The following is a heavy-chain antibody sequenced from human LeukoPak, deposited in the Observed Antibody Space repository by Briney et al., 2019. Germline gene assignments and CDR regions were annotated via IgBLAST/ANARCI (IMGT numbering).Heavy chain of an antibody. D-gene: IGHD3-9*01. CDR3: ARVSRGYDILY. CDR2: IYHSGTT. V-gene: IGHV4-38-2*02. Sequence: SETLSLTCTVSNHSLTSGYYWGWIRQPPGKGLEWIGSIYHSGTTYYNPSLKSRVTISVDTSKNQFSLNLSSVTAADTAVYYCARVSRGYDILYWGQGTLVTVSS. J-gene: IGHJ4*02. CDR1: NHSLTSGYY.